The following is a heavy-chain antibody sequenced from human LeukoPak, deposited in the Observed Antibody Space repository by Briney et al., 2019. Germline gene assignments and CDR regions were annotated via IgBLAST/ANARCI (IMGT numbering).Heavy chain of an antibody. Sequence: PGGSLRLSCAASGFTFSSYAMHWVRQAPGKGLEWVAVISYDGSNKYYADSVKGRFTISRDNSKNTLYLQMNTLRVEDTAVYYCARGRGWIYDSWGRGTLVTVSS. CDR2: ISYDGSNK. J-gene: IGHJ4*02. CDR1: GFTFSSYA. V-gene: IGHV3-30-3*01. D-gene: IGHD6-19*01. CDR3: ARGRGWIYDS.